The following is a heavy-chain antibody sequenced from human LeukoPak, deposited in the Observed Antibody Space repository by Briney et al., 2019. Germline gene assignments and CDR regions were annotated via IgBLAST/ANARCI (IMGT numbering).Heavy chain of an antibody. D-gene: IGHD3-10*01. J-gene: IGHJ4*02. CDR1: GFTFSSYS. CDR3: ARAMVRGLNALGY. V-gene: IGHV3-21*01. CDR2: ISSSSSYI. Sequence: GGSLRLSCAASGFTFSSYSMNWVRQAPGKGLEWVSSISSSSSYIYYADSVKGRFTISRDNAKNSLYLQMNSLRAEDTAVYYCARAMVRGLNALGYWGQGTLVTVSS.